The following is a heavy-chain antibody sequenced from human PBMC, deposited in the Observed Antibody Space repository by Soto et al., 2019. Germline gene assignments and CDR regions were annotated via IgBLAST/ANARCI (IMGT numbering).Heavy chain of an antibody. CDR3: ARGSYYCARVSGSYYYGMDV. D-gene: IGHD1-26*01. Sequence: ASVKGSCKASGYTFTSYAMHWVRQAPGQRLEWMGWINAGNGNTKYSQKFQGRVTITRDTSASTAYMELSSLRSEDTAVYYCARGSYYCARVSGSYYYGMDVWGQGTTVTVSS. CDR2: INAGNGNT. CDR1: GYTFTSYA. J-gene: IGHJ6*02. V-gene: IGHV1-3*01.